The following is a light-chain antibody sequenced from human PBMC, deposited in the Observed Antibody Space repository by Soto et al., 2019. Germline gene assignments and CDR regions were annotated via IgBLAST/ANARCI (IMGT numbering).Light chain of an antibody. CDR2: AAS. V-gene: IGKV1-27*01. Sequence: DIQMTQSPSSLSATVGDRVTITCRASHDISNYLAWHQQKPGKVPKLLIYAASTLQPGVPSRFSGSGSGTDFTLTISSLQPEDVATHYCQKYNGAPPETFGPGTKVAIK. J-gene: IGKJ3*01. CDR1: HDISNY. CDR3: QKYNGAPPET.